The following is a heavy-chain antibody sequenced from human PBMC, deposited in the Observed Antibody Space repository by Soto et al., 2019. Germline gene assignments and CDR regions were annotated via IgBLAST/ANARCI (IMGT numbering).Heavy chain of an antibody. CDR2: IDPSDSYT. J-gene: IGHJ6*02. Sequence: LGESLKISCKGSGYSFTSYWISWVRQMPGKGLEWMGRIDPSDSYTNYSPSFQGHVTISADKSISTAYLQWSSLKASDTAMYYCARHAVAGYYSYYYYGMDVWGQGTTVTVSS. CDR1: GYSFTSYW. D-gene: IGHD3-22*01. V-gene: IGHV5-10-1*01. CDR3: ARHAVAGYYSYYYYGMDV.